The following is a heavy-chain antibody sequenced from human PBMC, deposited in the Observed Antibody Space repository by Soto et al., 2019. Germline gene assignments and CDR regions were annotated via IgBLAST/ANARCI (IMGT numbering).Heavy chain of an antibody. CDR1: GFTFSSYA. CDR2: ISSNGGST. CDR3: VKDFAPHKVLRYFDWHPYYYYMDV. V-gene: IGHV3-64D*09. J-gene: IGHJ6*03. D-gene: IGHD3-9*01. Sequence: GGSLRLSCSASGFTFSSYAMHWVRQAPGKGLEYVSAISSNGGSTYYADSVKGRFTISRDNSKNTLYLQMSNLRAEDTAVYYCVKDFAPHKVLRYFDWHPYYYYMDVWGKGTTVTVSS.